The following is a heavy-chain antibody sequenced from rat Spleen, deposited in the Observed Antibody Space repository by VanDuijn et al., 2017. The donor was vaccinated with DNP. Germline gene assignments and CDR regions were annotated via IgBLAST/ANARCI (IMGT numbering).Heavy chain of an antibody. D-gene: IGHD1-11*01. CDR3: ARHGRRVFDY. V-gene: IGHV5S23*01. Sequence: EVQVVESGGGLVQPGRSLKLSCAASGFTFSNYDMAWVRQAPTKGLEWVSSITYSGGSTYYRDSVKGRFTISRDNAKTTLYLQMNSLRSEDMATYYCARHGRRVFDYWGQGVMVTVSS. CDR2: ITYSGGST. J-gene: IGHJ2*01. CDR1: GFTFSNYD.